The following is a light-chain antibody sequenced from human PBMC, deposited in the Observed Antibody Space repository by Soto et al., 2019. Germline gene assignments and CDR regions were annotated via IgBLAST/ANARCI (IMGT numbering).Light chain of an antibody. CDR3: QQYNDWPPVT. Sequence: EIVMTRSPATLSVSPGKMSTLSCRASQSVSSNLAWYQQKPVQAPRLLIYGASTRATGIPARFSGSGSGTEFTLTISSLKSEDFAVYYCQQYNDWPPVTFGGGTKVDIK. CDR1: QSVSSN. CDR2: GAS. J-gene: IGKJ4*01. V-gene: IGKV3-15*01.